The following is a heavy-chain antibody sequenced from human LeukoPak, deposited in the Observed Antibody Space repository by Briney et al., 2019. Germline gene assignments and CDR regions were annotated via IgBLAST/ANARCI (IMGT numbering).Heavy chain of an antibody. CDR3: AKDRRSVYYDSSGYLYFDY. CDR1: GFTFSSYA. J-gene: IGHJ4*02. CDR2: ISGSGGST. Sequence: GGSLRLSCAASGFTFSSYAMSWVRQAPGKGLEWVSAISGSGGSTYYADSVKGRFTISRDNSKNTLYLQMDSLRAEDTAVCYCAKDRRSVYYDSSGYLYFDYWGQGTLVTVSS. D-gene: IGHD3-22*01. V-gene: IGHV3-23*01.